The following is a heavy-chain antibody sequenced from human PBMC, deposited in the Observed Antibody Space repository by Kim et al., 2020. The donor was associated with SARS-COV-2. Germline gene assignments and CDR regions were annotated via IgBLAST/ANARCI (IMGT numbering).Heavy chain of an antibody. Sequence: GGSLRLSCAASGFNFNNYWMSWVRQAPGKGLEWVANIKEDGSESFYVDSVKGRFIVSSDNTKNSLFLQMNSLRAEDTAVYSCATLQTNPVPYLDSWGQGSLVTVSS. CDR2: IKEDGSES. CDR3: ATLQTNPVPYLDS. CDR1: GFNFNNYW. J-gene: IGHJ4*02. V-gene: IGHV3-7*03.